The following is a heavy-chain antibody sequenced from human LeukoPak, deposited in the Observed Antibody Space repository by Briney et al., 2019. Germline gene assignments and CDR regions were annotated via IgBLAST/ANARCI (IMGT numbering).Heavy chain of an antibody. D-gene: IGHD3-10*01. CDR1: GLTVSSNY. CDR3: ASRDRGYYYGMDL. V-gene: IGHV3-66*01. J-gene: IGHJ6*02. Sequence: GGSLRLSCAASGLTVSSNYMSWVRQAPVKGLEWVSVIHSGGSTYYADSVKGRFTISRDNSKNTLYLQMNSLRAEDTGVYYCASRDRGYYYGMDLWGQGTTVTVSS. CDR2: IHSGGST.